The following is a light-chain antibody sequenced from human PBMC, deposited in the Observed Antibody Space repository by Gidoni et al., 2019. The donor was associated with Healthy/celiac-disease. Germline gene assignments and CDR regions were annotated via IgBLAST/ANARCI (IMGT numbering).Light chain of an antibody. J-gene: IGKJ2*01. CDR2: AAS. CDR1: QGIRND. V-gene: IGKV1-6*01. Sequence: AIQMTQSPSSLSASVGYRVTITCRASQGIRNDLGWYQQKPGKAPKLLIYAASSLQSGVPSRFSGSGSGTDFTLTISSLQPEDFATYYCLQDYNYPYTFXQXTKLEIK. CDR3: LQDYNYPYT.